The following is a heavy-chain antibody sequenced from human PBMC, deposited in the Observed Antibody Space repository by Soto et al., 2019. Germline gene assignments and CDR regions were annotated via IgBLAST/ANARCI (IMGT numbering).Heavy chain of an antibody. V-gene: IGHV3-66*01. CDR3: ARVMTYYDYVWGSYRPDGMDV. CDR2: IYSGGST. D-gene: IGHD3-16*02. J-gene: IGHJ6*02. CDR1: GFTVSSNY. Sequence: GESLKISCAASGFTVSSNYMSWVRQAPGKGLEWVSVIYSGGSTYYADSVKGRFTISRDNSKNTLYLQMNSLRAEDTAVYYCARVMTYYDYVWGSYRPDGMDVWGQGTTVTVSS.